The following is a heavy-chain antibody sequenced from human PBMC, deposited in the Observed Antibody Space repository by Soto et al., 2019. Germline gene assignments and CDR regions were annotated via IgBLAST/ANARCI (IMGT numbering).Heavy chain of an antibody. J-gene: IGHJ5*02. CDR2: IYHSGST. CDR1: GYSISSGYY. Sequence: SETLSLTCAVSGYSISSGYYWGWIRQPPGKGLEWIGSIYHSGSTYYNPSLKSRVTISVDTSKNQFSLKLSSVTAADTAVYYCARAIIGGSSWFDPWGQGTLVTVSS. CDR3: ARAIIGGSSWFDP. V-gene: IGHV4-38-2*01. D-gene: IGHD6-25*01.